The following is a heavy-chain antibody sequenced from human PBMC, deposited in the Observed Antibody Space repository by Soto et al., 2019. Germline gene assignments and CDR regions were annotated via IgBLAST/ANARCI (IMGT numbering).Heavy chain of an antibody. CDR3: AKGGHFSFFDY. CDR1: GLTFRNYA. J-gene: IGHJ4*02. Sequence: GGSLRLSCAASGLTFRNYAMTWVRQAPGKGPEWVSTVSGKGDETFYADSVKGRFTISRDNSKDTVYLLMNSLRVEDTAVYYCAKGGHFSFFDYWGQGTLVTVSS. V-gene: IGHV3-23*01. CDR2: VSGKGDET.